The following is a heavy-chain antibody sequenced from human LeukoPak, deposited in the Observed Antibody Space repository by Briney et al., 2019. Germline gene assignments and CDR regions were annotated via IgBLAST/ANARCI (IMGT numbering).Heavy chain of an antibody. CDR2: INPNSGGT. Sequence: ASVKVSCKASGYTFTGYYMHWVRQAPGQGLEWMGWINPNSGGTNYVQKFQGRVTMTRDTSISTAYMELSRLRSDDTAVYYCARELAEAGQQLVSFDCWGQGTLVTVSS. CDR1: GYTFTGYY. D-gene: IGHD6-13*01. V-gene: IGHV1-2*02. CDR3: ARELAEAGQQLVSFDC. J-gene: IGHJ4*02.